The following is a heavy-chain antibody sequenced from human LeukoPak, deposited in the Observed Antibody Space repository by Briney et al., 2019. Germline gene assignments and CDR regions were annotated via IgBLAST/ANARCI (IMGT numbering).Heavy chain of an antibody. CDR3: ARTTTWYFDL. CDR1: GGSISSYY. J-gene: IGHJ2*01. D-gene: IGHD1-1*01. Sequence: SETLSLTCTVAGGSISSYYWSWLRQPPGKGLEWIGYIYYSGSTNYNPSLKSRVTISVDTSKNQFSLKLSSVTAADTAVYYCARTTTWYFDLWGRGTLVTVSS. CDR2: IYYSGST. V-gene: IGHV4-59*01.